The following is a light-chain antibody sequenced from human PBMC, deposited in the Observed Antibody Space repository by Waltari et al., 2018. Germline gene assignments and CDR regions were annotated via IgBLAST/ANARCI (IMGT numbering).Light chain of an antibody. Sequence: DIQMTQSPSSLSASVGDRVTITCRASLGISTYLHWYQQKPGKAPKLLISGASSLQGGVPSRFSGSGSGTLFTLTITSLQPEDFATYYCQQTYNSPRTFGQGTKVDIK. V-gene: IGKV1-39*01. CDR2: GAS. CDR3: QQTYNSPRT. CDR1: LGISTY. J-gene: IGKJ1*01.